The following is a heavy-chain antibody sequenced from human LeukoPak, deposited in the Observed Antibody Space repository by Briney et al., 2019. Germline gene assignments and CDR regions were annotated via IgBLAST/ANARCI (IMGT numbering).Heavy chain of an antibody. D-gene: IGHD4-17*01. CDR1: GGTSSSYA. CDR3: ARIYGDYRFDY. Sequence: SVKVSCKASGGTSSSYAISWVRQAPGQGLEWMGRIIPILGIANYAQKFQGRVTITADKSTSTAYMELSSLRSEDTAVYYCARIYGDYRFDYWGQGTLVTVSS. CDR2: IIPILGIA. V-gene: IGHV1-69*04. J-gene: IGHJ4*02.